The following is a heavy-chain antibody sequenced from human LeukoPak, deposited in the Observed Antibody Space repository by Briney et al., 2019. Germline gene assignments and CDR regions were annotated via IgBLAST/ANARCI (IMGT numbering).Heavy chain of an antibody. CDR1: VGSISSGGYS. CDR3: ARGCSSTSCVYGMDV. CDR2: IYHSGST. J-gene: IGHJ6*02. V-gene: IGHV4-30-2*01. Sequence: SESLSLTCAVSVGSISSGGYSWSWIRHPPGKGLEWIRYIYHSGSTYYNPSPKSRVTISVDRSKNQFSLKLSSVTAADTAVYYCARGCSSTSCVYGMDVWGQGTTVTVSS. D-gene: IGHD2-2*01.